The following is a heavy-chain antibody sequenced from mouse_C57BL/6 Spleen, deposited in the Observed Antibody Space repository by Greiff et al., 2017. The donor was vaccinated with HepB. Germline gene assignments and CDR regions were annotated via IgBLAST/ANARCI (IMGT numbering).Heavy chain of an antibody. CDR3: APSGTGYFDY. CDR2: ISSGSSTN. V-gene: IGHV5-17*01. D-gene: IGHD3-3*01. Sequence: EVKLVESGGGLVKPGGSLKLSCAASGFTFSDYGMHWVRQAPEKGLEWVAYISSGSSTNYYADTVKGRFTISTDNAKNTLFLQMTRLRSEDTAMYYCAPSGTGYFDYWGQGTTLTVSS. J-gene: IGHJ2*01. CDR1: GFTFSDYG.